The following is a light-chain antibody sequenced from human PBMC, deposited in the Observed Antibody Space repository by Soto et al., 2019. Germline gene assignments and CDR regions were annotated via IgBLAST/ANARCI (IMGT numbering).Light chain of an antibody. J-gene: IGKJ1*01. CDR2: GAS. CDR1: QSVTSSC. Sequence: IVLTQSPATLSLSPGERATLSCRASQSVTSSCLAWYQQKPGQAPRLLIYGASFRATGIPDRFSGSGSGTDFTLTISKLEPEDFAVYYCQQSGSSPWTFGQGTKVDIK. V-gene: IGKV3-20*01. CDR3: QQSGSSPWT.